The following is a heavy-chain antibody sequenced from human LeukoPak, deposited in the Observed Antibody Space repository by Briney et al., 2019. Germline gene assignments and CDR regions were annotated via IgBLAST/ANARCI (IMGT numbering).Heavy chain of an antibody. CDR3: TTGVLRYFDWYASPFDY. CDR2: IKSKTDGGTT. Sequence: GGSLNLSCAPSDFPSRTPGMSWVRQAQGKGLEWFARIKSKTDGGTTDYAAPVKGRFTISRDDSKNTLYLQMNSLKTEDTAVYYCTTGVLRYFDWYASPFDYWGQGTLVTVSS. CDR1: DFPSRTPG. V-gene: IGHV3-15*01. J-gene: IGHJ4*02. D-gene: IGHD3-9*01.